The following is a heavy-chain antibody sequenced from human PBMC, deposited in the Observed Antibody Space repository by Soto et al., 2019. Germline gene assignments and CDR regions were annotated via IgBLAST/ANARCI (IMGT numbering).Heavy chain of an antibody. Sequence: GGSLRLSCAASGFSFNFYVMTWVRQAPGKGLEWVSGMSGSGGHIYYADSVKGRFTVSRDDSNSTLYLQMNSLRAEDTAVYYCARAVTQYFDSWGQGSLVTVSS. CDR3: ARAVTQYFDS. D-gene: IGHD4-4*01. V-gene: IGHV3-23*01. J-gene: IGHJ4*02. CDR2: MSGSGGHI. CDR1: GFSFNFYV.